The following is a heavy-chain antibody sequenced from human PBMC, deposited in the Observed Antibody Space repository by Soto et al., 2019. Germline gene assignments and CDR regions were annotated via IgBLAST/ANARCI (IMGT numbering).Heavy chain of an antibody. Sequence: SETLSLTCTVSGGSISSYYWSWIRQPPGEGLEWIGYIYYSGSTNYNPSLKSRVTISVDTSKNQFSLKLSSVTAADTAVYYCARVVNCSGGSCYSPPYFYYYYMDVWGKGTTVTVSS. J-gene: IGHJ6*03. CDR1: GGSISSYY. CDR3: ARVVNCSGGSCYSPPYFYYYYMDV. V-gene: IGHV4-59*01. D-gene: IGHD2-15*01. CDR2: IYYSGST.